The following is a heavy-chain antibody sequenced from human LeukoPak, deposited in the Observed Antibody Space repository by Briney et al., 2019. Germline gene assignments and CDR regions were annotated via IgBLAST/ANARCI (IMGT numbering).Heavy chain of an antibody. D-gene: IGHD3-22*01. CDR2: ISAYSGNT. J-gene: IGHJ4*02. CDR1: GYTFTSYG. Sequence: ASVKVSCKASGYTFTSYGISWVRQAPGQGLEWMGWISAYSGNTNYAQKLQGRVTMTTDTSTSTAYMELRSLRSDDTAVYYCAREYDSSGHYYDVDYWGQGTLVTVSS. V-gene: IGHV1-18*01. CDR3: AREYDSSGHYYDVDY.